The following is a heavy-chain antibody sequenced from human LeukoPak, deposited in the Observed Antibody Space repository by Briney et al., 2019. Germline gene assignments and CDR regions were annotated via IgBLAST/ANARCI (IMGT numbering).Heavy chain of an antibody. CDR2: ISRSGSTR. J-gene: IGHJ4*02. CDR3: ARGNLDFLIVVAKPSDY. CDR1: GFTFSDYN. Sequence: GGSLRLSCAASGFTFSDYNMRWIRQAPGKGLEWVSSISRSGSTRYYADSVKGRFTISRDNAKNSLYLQMNSLRAEDTAVYYCARGNLDFLIVVAKPSDYWGQGTLVTVSS. V-gene: IGHV3-11*04. D-gene: IGHD3-22*01.